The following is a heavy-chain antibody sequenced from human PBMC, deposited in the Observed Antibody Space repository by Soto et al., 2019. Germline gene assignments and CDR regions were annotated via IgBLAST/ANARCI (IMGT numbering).Heavy chain of an antibody. Sequence: SETLSLTCDVSGDFLTTYYWNWIRQSPGKGLEWIGYIFYGGHTNYNPSLRGRATISVDTSKNQFSLKLSSVTAADTAVYYCARSPQYSSGWNGGFDYWGRGTLVTVSS. J-gene: IGHJ4*02. CDR2: IFYGGHT. CDR1: GDFLTTYY. V-gene: IGHV4-59*01. CDR3: ARSPQYSSGWNGGFDY. D-gene: IGHD6-19*01.